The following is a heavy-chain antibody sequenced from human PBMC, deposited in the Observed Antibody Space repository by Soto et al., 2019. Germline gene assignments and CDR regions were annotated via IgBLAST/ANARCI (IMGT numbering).Heavy chain of an antibody. J-gene: IGHJ6*02. CDR3: SRHLRGYCSGCSCYAAENGMDV. V-gene: IGHV3-7*01. D-gene: IGHD2-15*01. Sequence: PGGSLRLSCAASGFTFSSYWMSWVRQAPGKGLEWVANIKQDGSEKYYVDSVKGRFTISRDNAKNSLYLQMNSLRAEATAVYYGSRHLRGYCSGCSCYAAENGMDVWGQGTTVTVSS. CDR2: IKQDGSEK. CDR1: GFTFSSYW.